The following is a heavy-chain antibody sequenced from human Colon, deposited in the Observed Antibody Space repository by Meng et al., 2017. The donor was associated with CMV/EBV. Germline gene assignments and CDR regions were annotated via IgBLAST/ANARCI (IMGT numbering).Heavy chain of an antibody. J-gene: IGHJ4*02. Sequence: GESLKISCAASGFTFSSYSMNWVRQAPGKGLEWVSSISSSSSYIYYVDSVKGRFTISRDNAKNSLYLQMNSLRAEDTAVYYCARLWYSSSWSNPDYWGQGTLVTVSS. D-gene: IGHD6-13*01. CDR3: ARLWYSSSWSNPDY. CDR2: ISSSSSYI. V-gene: IGHV3-21*01. CDR1: GFTFSSYS.